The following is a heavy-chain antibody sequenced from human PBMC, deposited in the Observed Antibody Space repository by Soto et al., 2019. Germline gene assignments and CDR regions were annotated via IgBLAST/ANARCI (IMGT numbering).Heavy chain of an antibody. Sequence: PSETLSLTCAVSGGSISSYYWSWIRQPPGKGLEWIGYIYYSGSTNYNPSLKSRVTISVDTSKNQVSLKLSSVTAADTAVYYCARAGKRDYDFWSGYYTGLDYYYGMDVWGQGTTVTVSS. CDR2: IYYSGST. CDR1: GGSISSYY. V-gene: IGHV4-59*01. CDR3: ARAGKRDYDFWSGYYTGLDYYYGMDV. J-gene: IGHJ6*02. D-gene: IGHD3-3*01.